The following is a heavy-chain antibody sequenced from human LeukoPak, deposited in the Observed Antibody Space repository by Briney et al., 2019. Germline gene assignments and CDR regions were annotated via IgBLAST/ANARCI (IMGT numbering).Heavy chain of an antibody. CDR1: GFTFSDYY. J-gene: IGHJ6*02. V-gene: IGHV4-34*01. Sequence: GSLRLSCAASGFTFSDYYMTWLRQAPGKGLEWIGEINHSGSTNYNPSLKSRVTISVDTSKNQFSLKLSSVTAADTAVYYCARVMYYYGSGSYYFGYGMDVWGQGTTVTVSS. D-gene: IGHD3-10*01. CDR2: INHSGST. CDR3: ARVMYYYGSGSYYFGYGMDV.